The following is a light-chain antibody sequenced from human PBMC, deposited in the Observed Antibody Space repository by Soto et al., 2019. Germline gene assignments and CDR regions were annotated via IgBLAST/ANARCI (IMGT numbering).Light chain of an antibody. Sequence: DIQMTQSPYTLSASVGDRVTITCRASQSVSSWLAWYQHKPGKAPKLLISKASSLQSGVPSRFSGSGSATEFTLTISSLQPDDSATYYCQQYSHYSSFGQGTKLELK. V-gene: IGKV1-5*03. CDR3: QQYSHYSS. CDR1: QSVSSW. J-gene: IGKJ2*01. CDR2: KAS.